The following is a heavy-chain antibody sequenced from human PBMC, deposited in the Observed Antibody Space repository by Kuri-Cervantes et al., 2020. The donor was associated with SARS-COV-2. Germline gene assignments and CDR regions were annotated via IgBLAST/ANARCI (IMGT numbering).Heavy chain of an antibody. V-gene: IGHV3-7*02. CDR2: IKQDGSEK. D-gene: IGHD3-3*01. Sequence: GGSLRLSCAASGFTFSSYGMSWVRQAPGKGLEWVANIKQDGSEKYYVDSVKGRFTISRDNSKNSLYLQMNSLRAEDTAVYYCARLTTTTYYDFWSVGYARYYSYSSMDVWGQGTTVTVSS. J-gene: IGHJ6*02. CDR1: GFTFSSYG. CDR3: ARLTTTTYYDFWSVGYARYYSYSSMDV.